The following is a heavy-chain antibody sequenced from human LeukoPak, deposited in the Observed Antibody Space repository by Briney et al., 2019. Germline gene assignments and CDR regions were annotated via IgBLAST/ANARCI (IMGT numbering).Heavy chain of an antibody. CDR2: IYYSGST. CDR3: ARLAVAGYYYFDY. D-gene: IGHD6-19*01. Sequence: PSETLSLTCTVSGGSISSSSYYWGWIRQPPGKGLEWIGSIYYSGSTYYNPSVKSRVTISVDTSKNQFSLKLSSVTAADTAVFYCARLAVAGYYYFDYWGQGTLVTVSS. J-gene: IGHJ4*02. V-gene: IGHV4-39*01. CDR1: GGSISSSSYY.